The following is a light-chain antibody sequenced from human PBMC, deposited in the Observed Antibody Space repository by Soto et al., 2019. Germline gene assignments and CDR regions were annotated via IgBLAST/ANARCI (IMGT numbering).Light chain of an antibody. J-gene: IGLJ1*01. Sequence: QSVLTQPASVSGSPGQSLTISCTGTSSDVGGYNYVSWYQQHPGKAPKLMIYDVSNRPSGVSNRFPGSKSGNTASLTISGLQAEDEADYYCSSYTSSSTPYVFGTGTRSPS. CDR2: DVS. CDR3: SSYTSSSTPYV. CDR1: SSDVGGYNY. V-gene: IGLV2-14*01.